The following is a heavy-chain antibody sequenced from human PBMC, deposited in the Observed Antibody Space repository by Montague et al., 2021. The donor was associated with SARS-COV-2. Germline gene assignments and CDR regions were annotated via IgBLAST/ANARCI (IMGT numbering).Heavy chain of an antibody. D-gene: IGHD5-18*01. J-gene: IGHJ2*01. CDR2: IYHSGNT. V-gene: IGHV4-59*01. CDR3: AREYRIELWQTNWYFGL. CDR1: GFTFSSYA. Sequence: LRLSCAASGFTFSSYALSWIRQPPGKGLEWIGYIYHSGNTKYNPSLKSRVSISVDTSKNQFSLRLSSVTAADTAVYYCAREYRIELWQTNWYFGLWGRGTLVTVSS.